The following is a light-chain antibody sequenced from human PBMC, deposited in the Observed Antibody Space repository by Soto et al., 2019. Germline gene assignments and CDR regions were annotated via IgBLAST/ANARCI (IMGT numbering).Light chain of an antibody. J-gene: IGKJ1*01. CDR3: QQRSDWPRT. Sequence: EIVLTQSPATLSLYQRERATHSSRASQSVSSSLAWYQQKPGQAPRLLIYDASNRATGIPARFSGSGSGTDFTLTISSLEPEDFAVYYWQQRSDWPRTFGQGTKVDIK. V-gene: IGKV3-11*01. CDR2: DAS. CDR1: QSVSSS.